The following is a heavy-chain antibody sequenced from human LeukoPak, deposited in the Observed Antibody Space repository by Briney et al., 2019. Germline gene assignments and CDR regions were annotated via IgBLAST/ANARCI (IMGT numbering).Heavy chain of an antibody. V-gene: IGHV3-66*01. CDR2: ISGGGDT. D-gene: IGHD3-10*01. CDR3: AGRGSGYYYGMNV. J-gene: IGHJ6*02. Sequence: GGSLRLSCAPSGFTVSGTYMSWVRQAPGKGLEWVSIISGGGDTFYAGPVKGRFTISRDTSKNTLYLQMNSLRAEDTAVYYCAGRGSGYYYGMNVWGQGTTVTVSS. CDR1: GFTVSGTY.